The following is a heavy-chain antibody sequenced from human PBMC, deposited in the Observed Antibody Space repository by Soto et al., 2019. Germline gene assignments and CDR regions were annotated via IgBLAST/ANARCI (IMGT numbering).Heavy chain of an antibody. V-gene: IGHV3-66*01. D-gene: IGHD3-3*01. Sequence: EVQLVESGGGLVQPGGSLRLSCAASGFIVSSVIMTWVRQAPGKGLEWVSTISDGGNTYYATSVKGRCTISRNMSSNNLYLEMNSLRAEDTAVYRCAQDTLGEAYGSWHGGQGTLVNVSS. CDR1: GFIVSSVI. J-gene: IGHJ4*02. CDR3: AQDTLGEAYGSWH. CDR2: ISDGGNT.